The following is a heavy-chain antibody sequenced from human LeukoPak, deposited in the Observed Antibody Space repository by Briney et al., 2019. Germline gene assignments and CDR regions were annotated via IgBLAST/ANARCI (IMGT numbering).Heavy chain of an antibody. V-gene: IGHV4-34*01. D-gene: IGHD3-10*01. J-gene: IGHJ6*04. CDR3: AREKVRGSGSPPLYYYYGMDV. CDR2: INHSGST. CDR1: GGSFSAYY. Sequence: PSETLSLTCAVYGGSFSAYYWSWIRQPPGKGLEWIGEINHSGSTNYNPSLKSRVTISVDTSKNQFSLKLTSVTAADTAVYYCAREKVRGSGSPPLYYYYGMDVWGKGTTVTVSS.